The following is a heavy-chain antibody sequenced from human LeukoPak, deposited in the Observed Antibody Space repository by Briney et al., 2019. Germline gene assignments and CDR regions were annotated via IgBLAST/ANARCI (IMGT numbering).Heavy chain of an antibody. D-gene: IGHD1-1*01. V-gene: IGHV3-15*01. J-gene: IGHJ4*02. CDR2: IKSKTDGGTT. Sequence: PGGSLRLSWAASGFTFSNAWMSWVRQAAGKGLEWVGRIKSKTDGGTTDYAARVKGRFTLSRDDSKNTLYLQINSLKTEYAAVYYCTTRAWTPTDYWGQGTLVTVSS. CDR1: GFTFSNAW. CDR3: TTRAWTPTDY.